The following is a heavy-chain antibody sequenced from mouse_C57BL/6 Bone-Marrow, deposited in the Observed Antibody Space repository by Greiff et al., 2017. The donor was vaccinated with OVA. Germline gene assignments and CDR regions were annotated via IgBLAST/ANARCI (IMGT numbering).Heavy chain of an antibody. CDR3: ERGLRLDPPYFDY. Sequence: QVQLQQPGAELVNPGASVKLSCKASGYTFTSYWMHWVKQRPGRGLEWIGRIDPNSGGTKYNEKFKSKATLTVDKPSSTAYMQRSSLTSEDSAVYYCERGLRLDPPYFDYWGQGTTLTVSS. J-gene: IGHJ2*01. D-gene: IGHD1-1*01. CDR1: GYTFTSYW. V-gene: IGHV1-72*01. CDR2: IDPNSGGT.